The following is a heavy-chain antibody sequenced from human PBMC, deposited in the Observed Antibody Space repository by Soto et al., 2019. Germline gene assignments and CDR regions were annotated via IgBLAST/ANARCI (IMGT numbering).Heavy chain of an antibody. Sequence: QVQLVQSGAEVKKPGASVKVSCKASGYTFTSYYMHWVRQAPGQGLEWMGIINPSGGSTSYAQKFQGRVTMTRDTSTSTVYMELSSLRSEDTAVYYCARGGSVGATVAPCDYWGQGTLVTVSS. J-gene: IGHJ4*02. V-gene: IGHV1-46*01. CDR3: ARGGSVGATVAPCDY. D-gene: IGHD1-26*01. CDR1: GYTFTSYY. CDR2: INPSGGST.